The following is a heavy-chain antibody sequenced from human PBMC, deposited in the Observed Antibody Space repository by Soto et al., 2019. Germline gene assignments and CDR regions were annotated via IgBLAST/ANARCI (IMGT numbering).Heavy chain of an antibody. D-gene: IGHD4-4*01. Sequence: RRLSCAASGFTFSSYAMHWVRQAPGKGLEWVAVISYDGSNKYYADSVKGRFTISRDNSKNTLYLQMNSLRAEDTAVYYCAKDKDSNYFYYGMDVWGQGTTVTVSS. CDR1: GFTFSSYA. V-gene: IGHV3-30-3*01. J-gene: IGHJ6*02. CDR2: ISYDGSNK. CDR3: AKDKDSNYFYYGMDV.